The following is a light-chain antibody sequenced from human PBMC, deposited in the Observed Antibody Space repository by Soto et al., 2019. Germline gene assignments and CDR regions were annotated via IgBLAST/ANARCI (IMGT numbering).Light chain of an antibody. CDR2: DVS. V-gene: IGLV2-14*03. CDR1: SSDVGGYNS. J-gene: IGLJ2*01. CDR3: SSFTSSGSVV. Sequence: SALTQPASVSGSPGQSITISCIGTSSDVGGYNSVSWYQHHPGKAPKLMIYDVSNRPSGVSNRFSGSKSGNTASLTISGLRAEDEGDYYCSSFTSSGSVVFGGGTKVTVL.